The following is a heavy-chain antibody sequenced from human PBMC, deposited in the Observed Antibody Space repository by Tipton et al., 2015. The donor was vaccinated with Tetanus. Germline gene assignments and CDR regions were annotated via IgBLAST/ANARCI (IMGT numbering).Heavy chain of an antibody. Sequence: QSGAEVKKPGESLKMSCKGSGYSFTNYWIGWVRQMPGKGLEWMGIIHPGDSDTRYSPSFQGQVTISADKSISTAYLQWSSLEASDTAMYFCARLHLRTYASSSGYWGQGTLVTVSS. CDR1: GYSFTNYW. CDR2: IHPGDSDT. CDR3: ARLHLRTYASSSGY. J-gene: IGHJ4*02. V-gene: IGHV5-51*01. D-gene: IGHD6-6*01.